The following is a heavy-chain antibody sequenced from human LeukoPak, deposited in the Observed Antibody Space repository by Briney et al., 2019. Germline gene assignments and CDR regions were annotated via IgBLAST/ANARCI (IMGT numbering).Heavy chain of an antibody. D-gene: IGHD3-3*01. Sequence: GGSLRLSCAASGFTFTNAWMSWVRQAPGKGLEWVGRIKSNTDGGTKDYAAPVKGRFTISRDDSKDTLYLQMNSLKTEDTAVYYCTTVPYYDFWSGYPPLVSSWGQGTLVTVSS. J-gene: IGHJ5*02. CDR1: GFTFTNAW. V-gene: IGHV3-15*01. CDR3: TTVPYYDFWSGYPPLVSS. CDR2: IKSNTDGGTK.